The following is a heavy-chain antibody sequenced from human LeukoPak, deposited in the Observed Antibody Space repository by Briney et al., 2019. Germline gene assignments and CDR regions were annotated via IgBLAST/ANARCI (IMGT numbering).Heavy chain of an antibody. CDR3: ARESYYDSSGYYSDY. J-gene: IGHJ4*02. D-gene: IGHD3-22*01. V-gene: IGHV3-7*01. Sequence: GGSLRLSCAASGFTFSSYWMSWVRQAPGKGLEWVANIKQDGSEKYYVDSVKGRFTISRDNAKNSLYLQMNSLRAEDTAVYYCARESYYDSSGYYSDYWGQGTLVTVSS. CDR1: GFTFSSYW. CDR2: IKQDGSEK.